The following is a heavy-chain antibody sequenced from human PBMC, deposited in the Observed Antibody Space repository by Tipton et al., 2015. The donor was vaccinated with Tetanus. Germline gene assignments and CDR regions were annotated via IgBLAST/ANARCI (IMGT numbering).Heavy chain of an antibody. Sequence: QLVQSGVEVKKPGESLKISCKVSGHNSRSYWISWVRQMPGKGLEWMGIIYPGDSDATYSPSFQGQVTISIDKSISTAYLHWSGLKASDSAIYFCARLPKHYSASGSTWGQGTLVTVSS. CDR3: ARLPKHYSASGST. CDR2: IYPGDSDA. V-gene: IGHV5-51*01. D-gene: IGHD3-10*01. J-gene: IGHJ5*02. CDR1: GHNSRSYW.